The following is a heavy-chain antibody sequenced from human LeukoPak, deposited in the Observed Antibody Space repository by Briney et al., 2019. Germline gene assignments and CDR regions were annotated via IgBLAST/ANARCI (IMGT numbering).Heavy chain of an antibody. J-gene: IGHJ4*02. CDR2: ISAYNGNT. V-gene: IGHV1-18*01. D-gene: IGHD3-10*01. CDR3: ARDLQKYYYGSGSDPTNFDY. CDR1: GYTFTSYG. Sequence: ASVKVSCKASGYTFTSYGISWVRQAPGQGLEWMEWISAYNGNTNYAQKFQGRVTMTRDMSTSTVYMELSSLRSEDTAVYYCARDLQKYYYGSGSDPTNFDYWGQGTLVTVSS.